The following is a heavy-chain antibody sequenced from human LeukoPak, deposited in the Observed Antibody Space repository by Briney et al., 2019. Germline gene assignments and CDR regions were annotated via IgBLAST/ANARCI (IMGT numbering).Heavy chain of an antibody. Sequence: GGSLRLSGTASGFTFDDYVIHWGRQAPGKGLEGVSLINADTTGTYYADSVKGRFTITRDNSKMSLSLQMNSLRVDDTALYYCAKAGYSGYEEGPSSFDIWGQGTLVTVSS. CDR1: GFTFDDYV. CDR2: INADTTGT. J-gene: IGHJ4*02. V-gene: IGHV3-43*02. CDR3: AKAGYSGYEEGPSSFDI. D-gene: IGHD5-12*01.